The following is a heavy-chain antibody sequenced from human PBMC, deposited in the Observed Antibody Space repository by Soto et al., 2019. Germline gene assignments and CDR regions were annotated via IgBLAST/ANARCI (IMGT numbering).Heavy chain of an antibody. J-gene: IGHJ4*02. CDR2: VYNSGST. Sequence: SLTCTVSGPPISYYYWSWIRQPPGKGLEWIGYVYNSGSTNYNPSLKSRVTISEDTSKKQFSLTLNSVTAADTAVYYCARGEGDVEWIVQFDYWGQGTLVTVSS. CDR1: GPPISYYY. CDR3: ARGEGDVEWIVQFDY. V-gene: IGHV4-59*01. D-gene: IGHD3-3*01.